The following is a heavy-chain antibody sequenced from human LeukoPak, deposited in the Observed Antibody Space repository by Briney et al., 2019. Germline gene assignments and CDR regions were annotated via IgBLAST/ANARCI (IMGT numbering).Heavy chain of an antibody. CDR3: AREGGANYYYYYYMDV. J-gene: IGHJ6*03. CDR2: INHSGST. Sequence: SETLSLTCTVSGYSISSGYYWGWIRQPPGKGLEWIGEINHSGSTNYNPSLKSRVTISVDTSKNQFSLKLSSVTAADTAVYYCAREGGANYYYYYYMDVWGKGTTVTISS. CDR1: GYSISSGYY. D-gene: IGHD3-16*01. V-gene: IGHV4-38-2*02.